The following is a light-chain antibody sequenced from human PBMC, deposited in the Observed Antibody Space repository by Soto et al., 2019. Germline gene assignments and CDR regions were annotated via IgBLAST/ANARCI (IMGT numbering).Light chain of an antibody. Sequence: DNQMTQSPSTLSASVGDRVTSTCRASQNIRNYVAWYQQIPGKAPRLLIYDASSLESAVPSSFRSSGSGTEFTLTNHGLQPVDFAIYYCQRYNGYSWTCGQGTKVEIK. CDR2: DAS. CDR3: QRYNGYSWT. CDR1: QNIRNY. V-gene: IGKV1-5*01. J-gene: IGKJ1*01.